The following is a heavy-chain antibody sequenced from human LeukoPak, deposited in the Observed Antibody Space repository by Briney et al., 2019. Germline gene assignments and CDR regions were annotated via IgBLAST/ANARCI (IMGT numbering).Heavy chain of an antibody. CDR1: GYTFTSYG. D-gene: IGHD3-3*01. CDR3: ARDGYYDFWSGYYYLPLFDY. J-gene: IGHJ4*02. Sequence: SVKVSFKASGYTFTSYGISCLRQAPGQGLDGMRWISAYNGNTNYAQKLQGRVTMTTHTYTSTAYMELRRLRSDDTDVYYCARDGYYDFWSGYYYLPLFDYWGQGTLVTVSS. CDR2: ISAYNGNT. V-gene: IGHV1-18*01.